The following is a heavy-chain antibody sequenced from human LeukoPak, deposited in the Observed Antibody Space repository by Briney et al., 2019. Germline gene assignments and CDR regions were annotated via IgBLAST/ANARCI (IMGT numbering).Heavy chain of an antibody. V-gene: IGHV4-34*01. J-gene: IGHJ4*02. Sequence: SETLSLTCAVYGGSFSGYYWSWIRQPPGKGLEWIGEINHSGSTNYNPSLKSRVTISVDTSKNQFSPNLTSVTAADTAVYYCARGNYYDSSGLPFDYWGQGTLVTVSS. CDR2: INHSGST. CDR1: GGSFSGYY. CDR3: ARGNYYDSSGLPFDY. D-gene: IGHD3-22*01.